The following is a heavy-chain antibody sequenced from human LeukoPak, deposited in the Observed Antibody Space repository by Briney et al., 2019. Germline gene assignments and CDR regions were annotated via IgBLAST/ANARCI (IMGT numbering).Heavy chain of an antibody. J-gene: IGHJ4*02. Sequence: GGSLRLSCAAFGLTFSSYWMTWVRQAPGKGLEWVANIKLDGTEKYYVDSVKGRFTISRDNAKNSLDLQMNSLRVEDTAVYYCARDIGLSGYDLLDYWGQGTMVTVSS. D-gene: IGHD5-12*01. V-gene: IGHV3-7*01. CDR2: IKLDGTEK. CDR1: GLTFSSYW. CDR3: ARDIGLSGYDLLDY.